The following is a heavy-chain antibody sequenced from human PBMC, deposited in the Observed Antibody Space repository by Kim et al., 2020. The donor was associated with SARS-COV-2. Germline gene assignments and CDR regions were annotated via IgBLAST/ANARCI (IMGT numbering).Heavy chain of an antibody. CDR3: ARVRVAAAGTGLTEYFQH. D-gene: IGHD6-13*01. V-gene: IGHV4-59*01. J-gene: IGHJ1*01. Sequence: KSRVTISVDTSKNQFSLKLSSVTAADTAVYYCARVRVAAAGTGLTEYFQHWGQGTLVTVSS.